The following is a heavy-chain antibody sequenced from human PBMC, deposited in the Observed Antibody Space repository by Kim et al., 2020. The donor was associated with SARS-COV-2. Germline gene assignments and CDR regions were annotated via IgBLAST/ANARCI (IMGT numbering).Heavy chain of an antibody. J-gene: IGHJ4*02. V-gene: IGHV3-21*01. D-gene: IGHD3-16*01. CDR3: ARGHYDYVWGSYEFDY. CDR1: GFTFSSYS. CDR2: ISSSSSYI. Sequence: GGSLRLSCAASGFTFSSYSMNWVRQAPGKGLEWVSSISSSSSYIYYADSVKGRFTISRDNAKNSLYLQMNSLRAEDTAVYYCARGHYDYVWGSYEFDYWGQVTLVTVSS.